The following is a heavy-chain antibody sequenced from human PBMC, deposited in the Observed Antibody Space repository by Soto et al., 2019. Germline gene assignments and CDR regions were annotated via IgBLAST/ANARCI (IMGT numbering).Heavy chain of an antibody. D-gene: IGHD3-9*01. CDR3: ARRRYFGYGCYHTHYYGMDV. V-gene: IGHV1-69*08. J-gene: IGHJ6*02. CDR2: VIPVLTTT. Sequence: QVQLVQSGAEVKKPGSSVRVSCRSSGDTFSSYIVNWLRLAPGRGLEWMGRVIPVLTTTDYAQNFRGRVTLSASRSTNTVYLDLSSLRSDDTAVYYCARRRYFGYGCYHTHYYGMDVWGQGSLVTVAS. CDR1: GDTFSSYI.